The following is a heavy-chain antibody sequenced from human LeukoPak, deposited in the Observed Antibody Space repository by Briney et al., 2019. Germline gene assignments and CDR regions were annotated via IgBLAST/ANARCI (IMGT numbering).Heavy chain of an antibody. V-gene: IGHV3-23*01. D-gene: IGHD6-13*01. CDR2: ISGSGGIT. J-gene: IGHJ4*02. CDR3: AKEGAIYSSSWYEADDFDY. Sequence: GGSLRLSCAASGFTFSSYAMSWVRQAPGKGLEWVSAISGSGGITYYTDSVKGRFTISRDNSKNTLYLQMNSLRAEDTAVYYCAKEGAIYSSSWYEADDFDYWGQGTLVTVSS. CDR1: GFTFSSYA.